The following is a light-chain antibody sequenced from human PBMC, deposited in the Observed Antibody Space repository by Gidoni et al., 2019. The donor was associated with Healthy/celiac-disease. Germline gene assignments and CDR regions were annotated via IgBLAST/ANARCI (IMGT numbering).Light chain of an antibody. CDR1: QGISSY. Sequence: AIRMTQSPSSFSASTGDRVTITCRASQGISSYLAWYQQKPGKAPKLLIYAASTLQSGVPSRFSGSGSGIDFTLTISCLQSEDFATYYCQQYYSYPSALTFGGXTKVEIK. J-gene: IGKJ4*01. CDR2: AAS. V-gene: IGKV1-8*01. CDR3: QQYYSYPSALT.